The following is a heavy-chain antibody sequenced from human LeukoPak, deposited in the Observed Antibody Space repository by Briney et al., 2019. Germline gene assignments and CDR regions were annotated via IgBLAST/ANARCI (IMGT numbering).Heavy chain of an antibody. D-gene: IGHD1-26*01. Sequence: PGGSLRLSCAASGFTFSSYWMHWVRRDPEKGLVWVSHINKDGSSTTYADSVKGRFAISRDNAKNTLYLQMNSLRAEDTAVYYCARDLSGIDYWGQGTLVTVSS. CDR3: ARDLSGIDY. V-gene: IGHV3-74*01. CDR2: INKDGSST. CDR1: GFTFSSYW. J-gene: IGHJ4*02.